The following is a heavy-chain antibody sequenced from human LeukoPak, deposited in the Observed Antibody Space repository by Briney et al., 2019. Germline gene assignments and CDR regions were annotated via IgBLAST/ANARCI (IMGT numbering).Heavy chain of an antibody. CDR3: ARKEGRSADYTNWFDP. J-gene: IGHJ5*02. V-gene: IGHV3-23*01. D-gene: IGHD4-11*01. CDR1: GITFSSYA. Sequence: GGSLRLSCAASGITFSSYAMNWVRQAPGKGLEWVSIISCSGSITYYADSVKGRFTISRDNSKNTLYLQMNRLRAEDTAVYYCARKEGRSADYTNWFDPWGQGTLVTVSS. CDR2: ISCSGSIT.